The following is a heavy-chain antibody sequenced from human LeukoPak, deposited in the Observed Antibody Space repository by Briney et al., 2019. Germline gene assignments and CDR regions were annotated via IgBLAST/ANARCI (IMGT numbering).Heavy chain of an antibody. CDR3: AKDQGAPVYSESYYFDY. V-gene: IGHV3-30*18. J-gene: IGHJ4*02. D-gene: IGHD1-26*01. CDR1: GFTFSRDS. Sequence: GGSLRLSCAASGFTFSRDSMNWVRQAPGKGLEWVAVISYDGSKKYNADSVKGRFTISRDNSKNTLYLQMNSLRAEDTAVYYCAKDQGAPVYSESYYFDYWGQGTLVTVSS. CDR2: ISYDGSKK.